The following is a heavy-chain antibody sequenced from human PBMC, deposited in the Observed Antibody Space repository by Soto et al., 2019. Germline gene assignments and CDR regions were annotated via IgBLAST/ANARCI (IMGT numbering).Heavy chain of an antibody. CDR3: ARLDILTGYYIP. CDR1: GGSISSTTYS. J-gene: IGHJ5*02. D-gene: IGHD3-9*01. CDR2: IFYSGST. V-gene: IGHV4-39*01. Sequence: PSETLCLSCTVSGGSISSTTYSWGWIRQSPGRGLEWIASIFYSGSTYYNPSLKSRVTISADTSKNQFSLKLSSVTAADTAVYYCARLDILTGYYIPWGQGTLVTVSS.